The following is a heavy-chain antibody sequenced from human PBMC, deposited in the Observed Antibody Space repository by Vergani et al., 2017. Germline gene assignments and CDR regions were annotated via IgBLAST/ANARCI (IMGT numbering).Heavy chain of an antibody. J-gene: IGHJ4*02. D-gene: IGHD1-26*01. V-gene: IGHV3-23*01. CDR3: AKTSGSYWGFDD. CDR2: ISGSGGST. CDR1: GFTFSSYA. Sequence: EVQLLESGGGLVQPGGSLRLSCAASGFTFSSYAMSWVRQAPGKGLEWVSAISGSGGSTYYADSVKGRFTISRDNYKNTLYLQMNSLRAEDTAVYYCAKTSGSYWGFDDWGQGTLVTVSS.